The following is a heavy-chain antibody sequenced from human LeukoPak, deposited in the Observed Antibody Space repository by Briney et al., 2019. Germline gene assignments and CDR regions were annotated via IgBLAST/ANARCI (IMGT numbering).Heavy chain of an antibody. J-gene: IGHJ4*02. V-gene: IGHV4-61*02. Sequence: SETLSLTCTVSGGSISSGSYYWSWIRQPAGKGLEWIGRIYTSGSTKYNPSLKSRVTISVDTSKNQFSLKLSSVTAADTAVYYCARGQDIVVVPFDLWAQGTLVTVSS. D-gene: IGHD2-2*01. CDR1: GGSISSGSYY. CDR3: ARGQDIVVVPFDL. CDR2: IYTSGST.